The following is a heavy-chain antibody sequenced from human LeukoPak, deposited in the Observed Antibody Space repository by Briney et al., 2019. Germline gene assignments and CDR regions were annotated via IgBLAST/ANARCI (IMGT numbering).Heavy chain of an antibody. D-gene: IGHD3-22*01. CDR2: INHSGST. CDR3: ARASTMMDYYMDV. CDR1: GGSFSGYY. J-gene: IGHJ6*03. V-gene: IGHV4-34*01. Sequence: SETLSLTCAVYGGSFSGYYWSWIRQPPGKGLEWIGEINHSGSTNYNPSLKSRVTISVDTSKNQFSLKLSSVTAADTAVYYCARASTMMDYYMDVWGKGTTVTVSS.